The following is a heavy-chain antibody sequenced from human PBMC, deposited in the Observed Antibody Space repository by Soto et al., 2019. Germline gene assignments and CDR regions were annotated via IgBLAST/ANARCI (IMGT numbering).Heavy chain of an antibody. Sequence: PGGSLRLSCTASGFTFRSFAMSWVRQAPGQGLDWLSALSGTGDSTYYADSVKGRFTISRDNSKNTLYLQMNSLRAEDTAVYYCAKYGSVQAAGGKGDFFDYWGQGILVTGSA. CDR2: LSGTGDST. CDR3: AKYGSVQAAGGKGDFFDY. CDR1: GFTFRSFA. V-gene: IGHV3-23*01. D-gene: IGHD6-13*01. J-gene: IGHJ4*02.